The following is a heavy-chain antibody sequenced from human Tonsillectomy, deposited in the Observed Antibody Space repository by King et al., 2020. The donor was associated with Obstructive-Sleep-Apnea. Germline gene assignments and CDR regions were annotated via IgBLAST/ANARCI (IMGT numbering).Heavy chain of an antibody. CDR1: GFNFNNYN. CDR2: IWYDGTSE. J-gene: IGHJ3*02. CDR3: AKDEVPGWNYYDSKGYLLDAFDN. D-gene: IGHD3-22*01. Sequence: QLVQSGGGVVQPGRSLRLSCAASGFNFNNYNMHWVRQAPGKGLEWLAVIWYDGTSEYYADSVKGRFAISRDNSKNTLYLQMNSLRAGDTAVYYCAKDEVPGWNYYDSKGYLLDAFDNW. V-gene: IGHV3-33*06.